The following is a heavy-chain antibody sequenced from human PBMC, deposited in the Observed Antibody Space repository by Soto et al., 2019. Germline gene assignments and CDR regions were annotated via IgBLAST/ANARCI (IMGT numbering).Heavy chain of an antibody. CDR1: GGSISSSSYY. Sequence: SETLSLTCTVSGGSISSSSYYWGWIRQPPGKGLEWIGSIYYSGSTYYNPSLKSRVTISVDTSKNQFSLKLSSVTAADTAVYYCARRANGSIWSGYSYFDYWGQGTLVTVSS. V-gene: IGHV4-39*01. CDR3: ARRANGSIWSGYSYFDY. CDR2: IYYSGST. J-gene: IGHJ4*02. D-gene: IGHD3-3*01.